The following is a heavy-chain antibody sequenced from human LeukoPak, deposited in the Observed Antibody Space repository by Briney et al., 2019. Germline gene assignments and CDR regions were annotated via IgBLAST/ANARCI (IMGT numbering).Heavy chain of an antibody. J-gene: IGHJ5*02. Sequence: VASVKVSCKASGYTFTGYYMHWVRQAPGQGLEWMGWINPNSGGTNYAQKFQGRVTMTRDTSISTAYMELSRLRSDDTAVYYCARGNLLGVPAAINWFDPWGQGTLVTVSS. D-gene: IGHD2-2*02. CDR2: INPNSGGT. CDR3: ARGNLLGVPAAINWFDP. V-gene: IGHV1-2*02. CDR1: GYTFTGYY.